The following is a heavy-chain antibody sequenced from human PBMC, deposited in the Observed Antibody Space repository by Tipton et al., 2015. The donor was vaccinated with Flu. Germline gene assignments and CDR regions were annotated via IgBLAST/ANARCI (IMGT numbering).Heavy chain of an antibody. CDR1: GFTFSSYG. CDR2: ISYDGSNK. CDR3: AKGRAYYYYGSGSYYGEYCFDY. J-gene: IGHJ4*02. V-gene: IGHV3-30*18. Sequence: SLRLSCAASGFTFSSYGMHWVRQAPGKGLEWVAVISYDGSNKYYADSVKGRFTISRDNSKNTLYLQMNSLRAEDTAVYYCAKGRAYYYYGSGSYYGEYCFDYWGQGTLVTVSS. D-gene: IGHD3-10*01.